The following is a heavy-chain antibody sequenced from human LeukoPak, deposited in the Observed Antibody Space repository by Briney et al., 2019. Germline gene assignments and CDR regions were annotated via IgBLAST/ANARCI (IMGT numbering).Heavy chain of an antibody. Sequence: GSSVKVSCKASGGTFSSYAISWVRQAPGQGLEWMGGIIPIFGTANYAQKFQGRVTITTDESTSTAYMEPSGLRSEDTAVYYCARDRPLITGTTDAFDIWGQGTMVTVSS. D-gene: IGHD1-7*01. V-gene: IGHV1-69*05. CDR3: ARDRPLITGTTDAFDI. J-gene: IGHJ3*02. CDR2: IIPIFGTA. CDR1: GGTFSSYA.